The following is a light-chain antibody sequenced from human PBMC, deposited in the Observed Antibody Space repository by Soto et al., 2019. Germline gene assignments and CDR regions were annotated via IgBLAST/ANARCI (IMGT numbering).Light chain of an antibody. CDR1: QSVSSNY. CDR2: DVS. V-gene: IGKV3D-20*02. Sequence: EIVLTQSPGTLSLSPGERASLSCRASQSVSSNYLAWYQQKSGQAPSLLIYDVSRRATGIPERFSGSGSGTDFTLTISSLQPEDFATYYCQQLNSYLSITFGQGTRLEIK. CDR3: QQLNSYLSIT. J-gene: IGKJ5*01.